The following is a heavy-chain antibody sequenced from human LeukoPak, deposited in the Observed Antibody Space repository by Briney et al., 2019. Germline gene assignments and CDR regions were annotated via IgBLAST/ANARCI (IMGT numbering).Heavy chain of an antibody. J-gene: IGHJ4*02. V-gene: IGHV3-7*01. CDR1: GFTFSTYW. CDR3: ARVLGGVSGYFFDY. CDR2: IMQDGSDK. D-gene: IGHD2-8*02. Sequence: GGSLRLSCAASGFTFSTYWMSWVRQAPGKGLEWVANIMQDGSDKSYVDSVKGRLTISRDNAKNSLYLQMNSLRAEDMAVYYCARVLGGVSGYFFDYWGQGALVTVSS.